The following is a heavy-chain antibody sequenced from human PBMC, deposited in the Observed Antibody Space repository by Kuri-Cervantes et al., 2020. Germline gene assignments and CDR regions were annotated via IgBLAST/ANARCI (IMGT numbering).Heavy chain of an antibody. V-gene: IGHV3-11*04. D-gene: IGHD3-16*01. Sequence: GESLKISCAASGFTFSDYYMSWIRQAPGKGLEWVSYISSSGSTIYYADSVKGRFTISRDNAKNTLYLQMNSLRAEDTAVYYCARGDYGNYYYYGMDVWGQGTTVTVSS. CDR3: ARGDYGNYYYYGMDV. J-gene: IGHJ6*02. CDR2: ISSSGSTI. CDR1: GFTFSDYY.